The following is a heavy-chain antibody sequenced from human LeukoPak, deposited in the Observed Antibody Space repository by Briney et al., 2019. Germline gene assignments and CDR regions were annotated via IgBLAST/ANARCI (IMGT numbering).Heavy chain of an antibody. J-gene: IGHJ5*02. Sequence: GTLSLTCTVSGASVISYYWSWIRQPPGKGLEWIGYISYSGSANYNPSLKSRVTISIDTSKNQFSLKLSSVTAADTAVYYCARDRDYYDSSGYGNWFDPWGQGTLVTVSS. CDR2: ISYSGSA. CDR3: ARDRDYYDSSGYGNWFDP. V-gene: IGHV4-59*02. D-gene: IGHD3-22*01. CDR1: GASVISYY.